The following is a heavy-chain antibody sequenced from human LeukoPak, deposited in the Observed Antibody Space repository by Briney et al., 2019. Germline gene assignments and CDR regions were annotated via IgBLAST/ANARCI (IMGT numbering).Heavy chain of an antibody. V-gene: IGHV3-23*01. CDR3: AKMARSSRYYYFFMDV. J-gene: IGHJ6*03. Sequence: GGSPRLSCAASEVAFSRYAMSWVRQAPGKGLEWVSTISGSGNSTYYADSVKGRFSVSRDNSNDTMFLQLNSLRAEDTAVYYCAKMARSSRYYYFFMDVWGKGTAVTVSS. CDR2: ISGSGNST. CDR1: EVAFSRYA. D-gene: IGHD3-16*02.